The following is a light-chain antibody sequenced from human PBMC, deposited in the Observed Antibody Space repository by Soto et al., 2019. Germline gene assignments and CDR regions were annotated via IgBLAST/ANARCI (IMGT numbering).Light chain of an antibody. CDR3: LSFDSSLGVV. Sequence: QSVLTQPPSVSGAPGQRVTISCTGSSSNIGAGYDVHWYQQLPGRAPKLLIYGNTNRPSGVPDRFSGSKSGTSASLAITGLRAEDEADYYCLSFDSSLGVVFGGGTKLTVL. J-gene: IGLJ2*01. CDR1: SSNIGAGYD. CDR2: GNT. V-gene: IGLV1-40*01.